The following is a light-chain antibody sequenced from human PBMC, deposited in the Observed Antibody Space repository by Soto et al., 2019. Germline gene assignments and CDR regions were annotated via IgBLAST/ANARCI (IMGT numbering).Light chain of an antibody. Sequence: IQMTQSPSSLSASVGDRFTLTFRASQSISSYLNWYQQKPGKAPKLLIYKASTLKSGAPSRFSGSGSGTEFTLTISSLQPDDFATYYCQQFNNYPQTFGQGNKVDIK. CDR1: QSISSY. CDR2: KAS. CDR3: QQFNNYPQT. V-gene: IGKV1D-13*01. J-gene: IGKJ1*01.